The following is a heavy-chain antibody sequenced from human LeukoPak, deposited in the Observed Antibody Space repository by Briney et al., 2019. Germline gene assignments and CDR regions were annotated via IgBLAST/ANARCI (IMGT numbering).Heavy chain of an antibody. Sequence: PGGSLRLSCTTSGFTFSNYWMRWVRQAPGKGLEWVANIKEDGSEKYYVDSVEGRFTISRDNAKNSLYLQMSSLRAEDTAVYYCARWGGYWGQGTLVTVSS. CDR3: ARWGGY. V-gene: IGHV3-7*01. J-gene: IGHJ4*02. D-gene: IGHD3-16*01. CDR1: GFTFSNYW. CDR2: IKEDGSEK.